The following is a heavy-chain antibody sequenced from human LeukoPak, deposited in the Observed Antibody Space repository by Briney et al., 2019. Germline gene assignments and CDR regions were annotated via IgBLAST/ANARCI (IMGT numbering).Heavy chain of an antibody. Sequence: GEALKISCKASGYSFTNYWIAWVRQKTGKGMEWMGTMHPGASEINYSPSFEGQVTISADTSISTAYLEWYRLKASDSAIYYCAKTIVLLGSGARYFDPWGQGTMITVSS. J-gene: IGHJ5*02. CDR2: MHPGASEI. V-gene: IGHV5-51*01. CDR3: AKTIVLLGSGARYFDP. D-gene: IGHD5/OR15-5a*01. CDR1: GYSFTNYW.